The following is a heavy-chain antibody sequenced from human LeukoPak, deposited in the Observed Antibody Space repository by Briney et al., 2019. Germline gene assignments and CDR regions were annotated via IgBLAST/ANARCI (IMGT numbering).Heavy chain of an antibody. J-gene: IGHJ4*02. V-gene: IGHV3-53*01. Sequence: PGGSLRLSCAASGFTVSSKYMSWVRQAPGKGLEWVSVMYSGSSTYYADSVEGRFTISRDSSKNTVYLQMSSLRAEDTAVYYCASVTMVRGSHFDYWGQGTLDTLSS. CDR3: ASVTMVRGSHFDY. CDR1: GFTVSSKY. D-gene: IGHD3-10*01. CDR2: MYSGSST.